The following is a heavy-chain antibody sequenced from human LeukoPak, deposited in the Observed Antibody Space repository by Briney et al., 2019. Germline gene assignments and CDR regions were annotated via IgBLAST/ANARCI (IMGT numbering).Heavy chain of an antibody. CDR3: SRESGPFSPFGF. V-gene: IGHV4-4*02. J-gene: IGHJ1*01. CDR1: GGSISGTNW. D-gene: IGHD3-3*01. Sequence: PSETLSLTCGVSGGSISGTNWWNWVRQPPGQGLEWIGEISLRGLTNYNPSLRSRLTMSLDESKNQVSLNLTPVTAADTAVYYCSRESGPFSPFGFWGQGTLVSVHS. CDR2: ISLRGLT.